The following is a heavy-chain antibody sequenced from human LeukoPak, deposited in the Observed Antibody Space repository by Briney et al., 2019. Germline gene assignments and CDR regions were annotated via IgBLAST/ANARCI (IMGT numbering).Heavy chain of an antibody. CDR2: IYHSGRT. CDR3: ARHWPYYYGSGTTGFIDY. CDR1: GYSISSGYY. Sequence: SETLSLTCTVSGYSISSGYYWGWIRQPPGKGLEWIGSIYHSGRTYYNPSLKSRVTISVDTSKNQFSLKLGSVTAADTAVYYCARHWPYYYGSGTTGFIDYWGQGTLVTVSS. D-gene: IGHD3-10*01. V-gene: IGHV4-38-2*02. J-gene: IGHJ4*02.